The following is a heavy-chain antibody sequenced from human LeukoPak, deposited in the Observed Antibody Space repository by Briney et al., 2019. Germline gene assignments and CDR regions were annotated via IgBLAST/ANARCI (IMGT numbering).Heavy chain of an antibody. Sequence: PGGSLRLSCAASGFTFSSYWMTWVRQAPGKGLEWVANIKQDGSEIYYVDSVKGRFTISRDNSKNTLYLQMNSLRAEDTAVYYCARGTISGLGIPYYFDYWGQGTLVTVSS. J-gene: IGHJ4*02. CDR2: IKQDGSEI. D-gene: IGHD7-27*01. CDR3: ARGTISGLGIPYYFDY. CDR1: GFTFSSYW. V-gene: IGHV3-7*01.